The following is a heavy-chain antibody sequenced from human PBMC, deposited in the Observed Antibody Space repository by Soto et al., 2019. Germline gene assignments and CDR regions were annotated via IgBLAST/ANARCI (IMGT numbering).Heavy chain of an antibody. CDR2: ISSSSSYI. CDR1: GFTFSSYS. V-gene: IGHV3-21*01. D-gene: IGHD2-15*01. J-gene: IGHJ6*03. Sequence: GGSLRLSCAASGFTFSSYSMNWVRQAPGKGLEWVSSISSSSSYIYYADSVKGRFTISRDNAKNSLYLQMNSLRAEDTAVYYCARDGEYCSGGSCYNLYYYYYMDVWGKGTTVTVSS. CDR3: ARDGEYCSGGSCYNLYYYYYMDV.